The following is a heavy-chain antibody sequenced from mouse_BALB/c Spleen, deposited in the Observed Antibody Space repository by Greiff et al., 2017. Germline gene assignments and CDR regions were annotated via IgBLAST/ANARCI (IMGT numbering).Heavy chain of an antibody. CDR1: GYTFTDYN. CDR3: ARCYDGYWYFDV. CDR2: INPNNGGT. D-gene: IGHD2-3*01. J-gene: IGHJ1*01. Sequence: VQLKQSGPELVKPGASVKIPCKASGYTFTDYNMDWVKQSHGKSLEWIGDINPNNGGTIYNQKFKGKATLTVDKSSSTAYMELRSLTSEDTAVYYCARCYDGYWYFDVWGAGTTVTVSS. V-gene: IGHV1-18*01.